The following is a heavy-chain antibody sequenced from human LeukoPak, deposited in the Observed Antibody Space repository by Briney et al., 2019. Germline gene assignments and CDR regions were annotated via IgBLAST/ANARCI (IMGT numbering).Heavy chain of an antibody. V-gene: IGHV1-2*02. CDR3: ARDLATSANWELDY. CDR1: GYTFTGYF. CDR2: INSNSGVT. J-gene: IGHJ4*02. Sequence: ASVKVSCKASGYTFTGYFIHWVRQAPGQGLEWMGRINSNSGVTTHALSFQGRVTMTRDTSINTAYMELSSLRSDDTAVYYCARDLATSANWELDYWGQGTLITVSS. D-gene: IGHD6-25*01.